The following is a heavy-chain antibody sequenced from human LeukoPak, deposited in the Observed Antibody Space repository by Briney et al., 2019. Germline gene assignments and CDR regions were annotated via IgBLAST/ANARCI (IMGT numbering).Heavy chain of an antibody. D-gene: IGHD3-22*01. CDR3: ARDVARTTYYYDSSGEGY. J-gene: IGHJ4*02. CDR2: IYHSGST. V-gene: IGHV4-38-2*02. Sequence: ASETLSLTCTVSGYSISSGYYWGWIRPPPGKGLEWIGSIYHSGSTYYNPSLKSRVTISVDTSKNQFSLKLSSVTAADTAVYYCARDVARTTYYYDSSGEGYWGQGTLVTVSS. CDR1: GYSISSGYY.